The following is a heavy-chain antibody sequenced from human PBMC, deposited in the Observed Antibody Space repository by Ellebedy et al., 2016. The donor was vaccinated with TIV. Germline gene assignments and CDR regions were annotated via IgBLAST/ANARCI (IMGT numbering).Heavy chain of an antibody. CDR3: ARDRAYVDISMADYNWFDP. Sequence: GGSLRLSCAASGFTFSDYYMSWIRQAPGKGLEWVSYISSSSSYTNYADSVKGRFTISRDNAKNSLYLQMNSLRAEDTAVYYCARDRAYVDISMADYNWFDPWGQGTLVTVSS. J-gene: IGHJ5*02. V-gene: IGHV3-11*06. CDR1: GFTFSDYY. D-gene: IGHD5-18*01. CDR2: ISSSSSYT.